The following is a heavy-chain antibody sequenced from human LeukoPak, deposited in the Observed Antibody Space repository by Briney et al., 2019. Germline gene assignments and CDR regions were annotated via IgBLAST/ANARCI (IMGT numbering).Heavy chain of an antibody. D-gene: IGHD1-26*01. CDR3: AKDSIVGATNY. J-gene: IGHJ4*02. CDR1: GFTFNSYN. CDR2: ISGSGGST. V-gene: IGHV3-23*01. Sequence: GGSLRLSCAASGFTFNSYNMNRVRQAPGKGLEWVSAISGSGGSTYYADSVKGRFTISRDNSKNTLYLQMNSLRAEDTAVYYCAKDSIVGATNYWGQGTLVTVSS.